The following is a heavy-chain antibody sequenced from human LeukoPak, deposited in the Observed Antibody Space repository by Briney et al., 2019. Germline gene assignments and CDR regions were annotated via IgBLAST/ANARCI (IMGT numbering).Heavy chain of an antibody. CDR3: ARKKGAATRAWFDP. CDR2: INHSGST. V-gene: IGHV4-34*01. Sequence: PSETLSLTCAVYGGSFSGYYWSWIRQPPGKGLEWIGEINHSGSTNYNPSLKSRVTISVDTSKNQFSLKLSSVTAADTAVYYCARKKGAATRAWFDPWGQGTLVTVSP. CDR1: GGSFSGYY. D-gene: IGHD2-15*01. J-gene: IGHJ5*02.